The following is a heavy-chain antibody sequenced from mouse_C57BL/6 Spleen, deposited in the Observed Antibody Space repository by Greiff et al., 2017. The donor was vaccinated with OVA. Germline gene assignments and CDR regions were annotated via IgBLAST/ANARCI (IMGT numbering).Heavy chain of an antibody. J-gene: IGHJ3*01. Sequence: QVQLQQPGAELVKPGASVKLSCKASGYTFTSYWMHWVKQRPGRGLEWIGRIDPNSGGTKYNEKFKSKATLTVDTPSSTAYMQLSSLTSEDSAVYYCARGIYYGSSSFAYWGQGTLVTVSA. CDR1: GYTFTSYW. CDR3: ARGIYYGSSSFAY. V-gene: IGHV1-72*01. D-gene: IGHD1-1*01. CDR2: IDPNSGGT.